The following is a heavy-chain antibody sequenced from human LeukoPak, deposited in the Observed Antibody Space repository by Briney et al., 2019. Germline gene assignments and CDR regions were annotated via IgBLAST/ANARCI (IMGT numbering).Heavy chain of an antibody. CDR1: GFTFSSYE. V-gene: IGHV3-48*03. D-gene: IGHD3-22*01. CDR2: ISSGTTI. CDR3: ARGEYYYDSSGSGIKTFDY. J-gene: IGHJ4*02. Sequence: GGSLRLSCAVSGFTFSSYEMNWGRQAPGKGLEWVSYISSGTTIYYADSVKGRFTISRDNAKNSLYLQMNSLRAEDTAVYYCARGEYYYDSSGSGIKTFDYWGQGTLVTVSS.